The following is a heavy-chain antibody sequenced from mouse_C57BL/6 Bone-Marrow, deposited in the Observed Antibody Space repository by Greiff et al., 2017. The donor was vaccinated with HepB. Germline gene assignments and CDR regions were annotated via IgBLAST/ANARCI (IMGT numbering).Heavy chain of an antibody. CDR3: ARNYDEDWYFDV. CDR1: GFTFSDYY. CDR2: INYDGSST. D-gene: IGHD2-4*01. J-gene: IGHJ1*03. Sequence: EVHLVESEGGLVQPGSSMKLSCTASGFTFSDYYMAWVRQVPEKGLEWVANINYDGSSTYYLDSLKSRFIISRDNAKNILYLQMSSLKSEDTATYYCARNYDEDWYFDVWGTGTTVTVSS. V-gene: IGHV5-16*01.